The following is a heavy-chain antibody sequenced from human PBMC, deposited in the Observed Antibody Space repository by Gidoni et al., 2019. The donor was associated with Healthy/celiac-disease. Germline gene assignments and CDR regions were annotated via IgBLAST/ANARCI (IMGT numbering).Heavy chain of an antibody. V-gene: IGHV4-61*02. CDR3: ARDRVDYDSSGRGIYYFDY. Sequence: QVQLQESGPGLVKPSQTLSLTWTVSGGSISSGSYYWSWIRQPAGKGLEWIGRIYTSGSTNYNPSLKSRVTMSVDTSKNQFSLKLSSVTAADTAVYYCARDRVDYDSSGRGIYYFDYWGQGTLVTVSS. D-gene: IGHD3-22*01. CDR1: GGSISSGSYY. CDR2: IYTSGST. J-gene: IGHJ4*02.